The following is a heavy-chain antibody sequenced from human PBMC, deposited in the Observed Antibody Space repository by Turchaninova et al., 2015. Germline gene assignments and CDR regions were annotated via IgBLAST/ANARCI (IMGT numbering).Heavy chain of an antibody. V-gene: IGHV4-38-2*01. CDR3: ARDQGPRDHPSSSF. J-gene: IGHJ4*02. D-gene: IGHD3-16*02. CDR2: IEHYGRS. CDR1: GYSISSGYY. Sequence: QVQLQESGPGLVKPSETLSLTCGVSGYSISSGYYWAWILQPPGKGLEWVATIEHYGRSEYIPSLESRIHIDVEPFNNQFSLRLTSVTAADTAVYFCARDQGPRDHPSSSFWGQGTLVTVSS.